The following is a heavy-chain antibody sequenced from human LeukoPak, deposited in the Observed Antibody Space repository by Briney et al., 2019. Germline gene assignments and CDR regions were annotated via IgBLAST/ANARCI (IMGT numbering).Heavy chain of an antibody. J-gene: IGHJ6*02. D-gene: IGHD3-10*01. CDR1: GFTFSSYA. CDR3: AKDHTPFGSGSYSTRYYGMDV. V-gene: IGHV3-23*01. Sequence: GGSLRLSCAAPGFTFSSYAMTWVRQAPGKGLEWVSIISGSAASTDYADSVKGRFAISRDNSKTTLYLQMNSLRAEDTAVYFCAKDHTPFGSGSYSTRYYGMDVWGQGTTVIVSS. CDR2: ISGSAAST.